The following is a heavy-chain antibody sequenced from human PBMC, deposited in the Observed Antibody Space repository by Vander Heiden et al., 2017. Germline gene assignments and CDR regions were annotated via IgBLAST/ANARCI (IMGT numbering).Heavy chain of an antibody. V-gene: IGHV4-31*03. CDR2: IYYSGST. CDR1: GGSISSGGYY. CDR3: ARGRYGDYGGDWFDP. D-gene: IGHD4-17*01. Sequence: QVQLQESGPGLVKPSQTLSLTCTVSGGSISSGGYYWSWIRQHPGKGLEWIGYIYYSGSTYYNPSLKSRVTISVDTSKNQFSLKLSSVTAADTSVYYCARGRYGDYGGDWFDPWGQGTLVTVYS. J-gene: IGHJ5*02.